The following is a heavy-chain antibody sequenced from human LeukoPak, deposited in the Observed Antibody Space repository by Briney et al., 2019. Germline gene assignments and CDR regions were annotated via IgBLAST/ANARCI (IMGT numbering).Heavy chain of an antibody. CDR3: ARTCISSSCYFIY. J-gene: IGHJ4*02. V-gene: IGHV1-18*01. CDR2: ISGNNANT. Sequence: GASVKVSCKASGYTFTSYGISWVRQAPGQGLEWMAWISGNNANTKYAQKVQGRVTVTTDTSTSTAYMELGSLTSDDTAVYYCARTCISSSCYFIYWGQGTLVTVSS. CDR1: GYTFTSYG. D-gene: IGHD2-2*01.